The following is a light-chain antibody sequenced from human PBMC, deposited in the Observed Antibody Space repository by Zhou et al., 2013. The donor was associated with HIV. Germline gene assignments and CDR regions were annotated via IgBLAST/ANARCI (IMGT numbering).Light chain of an antibody. CDR2: DAS. J-gene: IGKJ2*01. CDR3: QQSYSTPYT. CDR1: QDISSA. V-gene: IGKV1-13*02. Sequence: AIQLTQSPSSLSASVGDRVTITCRASQDISSALAWYQQKSGKAPKLLIYDASSLESGVPSRFSGSGSGTEFTLTISSLQPDDFATYYCQQSYSTPYTFGQGTKLEIK.